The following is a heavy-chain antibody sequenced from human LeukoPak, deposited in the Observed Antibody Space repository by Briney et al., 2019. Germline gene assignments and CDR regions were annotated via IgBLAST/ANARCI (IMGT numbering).Heavy chain of an antibody. CDR2: IYYSGST. CDR1: GGSISSSSYY. CDR3: ARERRLVRGAIESGNDY. Sequence: SETLSLTCTVSGGSISSSSYYWGWIRQPPGKGLEWIGSIYYSGSTYYNPSLKSRVTISVDTSKNQFSLKLSSVTAADTAVYYCARERRLVRGAIESGNDYWGQGTLVTVSS. V-gene: IGHV4-39*07. D-gene: IGHD3-10*01. J-gene: IGHJ4*02.